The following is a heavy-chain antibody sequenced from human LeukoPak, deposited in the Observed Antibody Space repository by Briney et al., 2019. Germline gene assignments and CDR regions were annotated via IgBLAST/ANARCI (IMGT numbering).Heavy chain of an antibody. Sequence: PSETLSLTCTVHGASFSGYYWNWIRQHPGKDQEWLGEINHSRSSNYNPSLKSRVTISVDTSKTQFSLKLTSVTAADTAVYFCAGEKTTVTTFRYYYSGMDVWGQGTTVTVSS. D-gene: IGHD4-17*01. CDR3: AGEKTTVTTFRYYYSGMDV. J-gene: IGHJ6*02. CDR1: GASFSGYY. CDR2: INHSRSS. V-gene: IGHV4-34*01.